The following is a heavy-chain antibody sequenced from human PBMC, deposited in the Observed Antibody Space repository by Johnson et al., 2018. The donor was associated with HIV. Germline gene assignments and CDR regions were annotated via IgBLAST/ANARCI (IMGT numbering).Heavy chain of an antibody. Sequence: VQLVESGGGLVQPGGSLRLSCAASGFRFDDYAMHWVRQAPGKGLEWVSGISWTSGSIGYADSVQGRFTISRENAKNSLYLKMNSLRAGDTAVYYWARAGVRLNWGDAFDIWGQGTMVTVSS. V-gene: IGHV3-9*01. CDR2: ISWTSGSI. CDR1: GFRFDDYA. D-gene: IGHD7-27*01. J-gene: IGHJ3*02. CDR3: ARAGVRLNWGDAFDI.